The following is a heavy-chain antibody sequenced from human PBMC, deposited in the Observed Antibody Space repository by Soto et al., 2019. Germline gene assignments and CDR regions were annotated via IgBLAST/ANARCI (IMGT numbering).Heavy chain of an antibody. V-gene: IGHV4-59*01. Sequence: PSETLSLTCTVSGGSISSYYWSWIRQPPGKGLEWIGYIYYSGSTNYNPSLKSRVTISVDTSKNQFSLKLSSVTAADTAVYYCARAFRGGYCSGGSCPVIDWGQGTLVTVSS. CDR2: IYYSGST. CDR1: GGSISSYY. J-gene: IGHJ4*02. D-gene: IGHD2-15*01. CDR3: ARAFRGGYCSGGSCPVID.